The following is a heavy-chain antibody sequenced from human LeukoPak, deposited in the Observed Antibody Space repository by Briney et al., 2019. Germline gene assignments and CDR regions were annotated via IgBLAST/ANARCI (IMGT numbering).Heavy chain of an antibody. CDR2: SIAYNGNT. J-gene: IGHJ6*03. D-gene: IGHD2-15*01. CDR3: ARETRSATPFFMDV. Sequence: ASEKVSCKASGYTFTSYSISWLRQAPGPALEWMGWSIAYNGNTNYAQKLQRRVSMTTDASTSTAYMELRRRRSDDTAVYYCARETRSATPFFMDVWGKGTTVTVSS. V-gene: IGHV1-18*01. CDR1: GYTFTSYS.